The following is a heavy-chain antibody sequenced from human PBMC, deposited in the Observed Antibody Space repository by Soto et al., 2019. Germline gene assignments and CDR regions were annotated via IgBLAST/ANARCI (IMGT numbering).Heavy chain of an antibody. CDR2: IKQDGSEK. J-gene: IGHJ3*02. Sequence: GGSLRLSCAASGFTFSSYWMSWVRQAPGKGLEWVANIKQDGSEKYYVDSVKGRFTISRDNAKNSLYLQMNSLRAEDTAVYYCERERGLLWFGELYDAFDIWGQGTMVTVSS. D-gene: IGHD3-10*01. V-gene: IGHV3-7*01. CDR3: ERERGLLWFGELYDAFDI. CDR1: GFTFSSYW.